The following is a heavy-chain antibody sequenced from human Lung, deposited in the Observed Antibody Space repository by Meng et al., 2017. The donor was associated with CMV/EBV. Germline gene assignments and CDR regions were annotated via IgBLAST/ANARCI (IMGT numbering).Heavy chain of an antibody. D-gene: IGHD2-2*01. CDR2: ISGSGGST. Sequence: GESLKISCAASGFTFSSYAMSWVRQAPGKGLEWVSAISGSGGSTYYADSVKGRFTLSRDNSKNTLYLQMNSVRAEDTAVYYCAKGNWGCSSTSCYLDGFDIXGQGXMVTVSS. CDR3: AKGNWGCSSTSCYLDGFDI. CDR1: GFTFSSYA. V-gene: IGHV3-23*01. J-gene: IGHJ3*02.